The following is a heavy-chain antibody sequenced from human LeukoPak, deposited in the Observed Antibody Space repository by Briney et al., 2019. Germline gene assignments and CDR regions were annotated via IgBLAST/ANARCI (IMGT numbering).Heavy chain of an antibody. D-gene: IGHD3-16*02. Sequence: PGGSLRLSCAASGFTFSSYAMSWVRQAPGKGLECVSAISVSGGSTYYADSVKGRFTISRDNSKNTLYLQMNSLRAEDTAVYYCARVSDYDYVWGSYRYNWFDPWGQGTLVTVSS. CDR2: ISVSGGST. J-gene: IGHJ5*02. CDR3: ARVSDYDYVWGSYRYNWFDP. CDR1: GFTFSSYA. V-gene: IGHV3-23*01.